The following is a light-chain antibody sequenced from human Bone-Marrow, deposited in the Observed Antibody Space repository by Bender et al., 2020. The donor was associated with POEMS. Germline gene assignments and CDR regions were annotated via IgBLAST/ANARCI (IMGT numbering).Light chain of an antibody. CDR3: AAWEDSLNGWV. Sequence: QSVLTQPPSASGTPGQRVTISCSGSNSNIGSNTVNWYQQVPGTAPKLLIYENNQRPSGVPDRFSGSKSGTSASLAISGLQSEDEADYYWAAWEDSLNGWVFGGGTKLTVL. V-gene: IGLV1-44*01. J-gene: IGLJ3*02. CDR2: ENN. CDR1: NSNIGSNT.